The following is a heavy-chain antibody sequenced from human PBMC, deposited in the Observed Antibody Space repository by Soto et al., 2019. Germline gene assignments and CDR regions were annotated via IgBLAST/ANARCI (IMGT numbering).Heavy chain of an antibody. CDR2: ITPIYPTT. CDR1: GGTFYTYT. J-gene: IGHJ4*02. V-gene: IGHV1-69*15. Sequence: QVQLVQSGAEVRKPGSSVQVSCKASGGTFYTYTFSWVRQAPGQGLEWMGSITPIYPTTNYAEKFQGRLTVTADGSTNTAYMELNSLTSEDTAVYYCARGPRPRFDYWGQGTLVTVSS. CDR3: ARGPRPRFDY.